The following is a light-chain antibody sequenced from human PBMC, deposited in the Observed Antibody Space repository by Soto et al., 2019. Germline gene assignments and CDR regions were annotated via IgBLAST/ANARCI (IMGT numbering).Light chain of an antibody. Sequence: NFMLTQPNSVSESPGKTVTISCTRSSGSIASNYVQWYQQRPGSAPTTVIYEDNQRPSGVPDRFSGSIDSSSNSASLTISGLKTEDEADYYCQSYDSSNPHVVFGGGTKVTVL. J-gene: IGLJ2*01. V-gene: IGLV6-57*03. CDR2: EDN. CDR1: SGSIASNY. CDR3: QSYDSSNPHVV.